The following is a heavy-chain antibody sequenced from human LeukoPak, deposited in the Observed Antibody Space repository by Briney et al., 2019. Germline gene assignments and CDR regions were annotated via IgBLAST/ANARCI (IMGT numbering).Heavy chain of an antibody. J-gene: IGHJ4*02. CDR2: MNPNSGNT. CDR3: ARSRRGIAAAGTSYYFDY. D-gene: IGHD6-13*01. CDR1: RDTFTSYD. V-gene: IGHV1-8*03. Sequence: ASVKVSCKASRDTFTSYDINWVRQATGQGLEWMGWMNPNSGNTGYAQKFQGRVTITRNTSKSTAYMELSSLRSEDTAVYYCARSRRGIAAAGTSYYFDYWGQGTLVTVSS.